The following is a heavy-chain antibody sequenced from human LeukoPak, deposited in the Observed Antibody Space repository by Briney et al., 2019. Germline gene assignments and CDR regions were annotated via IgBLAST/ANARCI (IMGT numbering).Heavy chain of an antibody. J-gene: IGHJ4*02. CDR3: ARVYGSGWSNFDY. V-gene: IGHV3-21*01. CDR2: ISSRSSYI. CDR1: GFTFSSYS. D-gene: IGHD6-19*01. Sequence: GGSLRLSCAASGFTFSSYSMNWVRQAPGKGLEWVSSISSRSSYIYYADSVKGRFTISRDNAKNSLFLQMNSLRAEDTAVYYCARVYGSGWSNFDYWGQGTLVIVSS.